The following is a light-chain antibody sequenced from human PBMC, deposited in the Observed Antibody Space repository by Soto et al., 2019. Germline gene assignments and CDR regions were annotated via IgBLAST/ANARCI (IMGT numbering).Light chain of an antibody. CDR3: QSYDSSLSSYVV. CDR1: SSNIGAGYD. J-gene: IGLJ2*01. Sequence: QSALTQPPSVSGAPGQRVTISCTGSSSNIGAGYDVHWYQPLPGTAPKLLIYGNSNRPSGVPDRFSGSKSGTSASLAITGLESEYEADYYCQSYDSSLSSYVVFGGGTKLTVL. CDR2: GNS. V-gene: IGLV1-40*01.